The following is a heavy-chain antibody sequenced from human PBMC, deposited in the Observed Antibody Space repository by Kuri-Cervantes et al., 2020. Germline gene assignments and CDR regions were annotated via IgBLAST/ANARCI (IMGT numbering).Heavy chain of an antibody. V-gene: IGHV3-7*01. CDR1: GFIFDLYW. Sequence: GESLKISCAASGFIFDLYWMGWVRQTPGKGLEWVANIKRDGSEKNYMESVRGRFTISRDNSKNTLYLQMNSLRAEDTAVYYCAREGYDFWSGPSGAYFDYWGQGTLVTVSS. D-gene: IGHD3-3*01. CDR2: IKRDGSEK. J-gene: IGHJ4*02. CDR3: AREGYDFWSGPSGAYFDY.